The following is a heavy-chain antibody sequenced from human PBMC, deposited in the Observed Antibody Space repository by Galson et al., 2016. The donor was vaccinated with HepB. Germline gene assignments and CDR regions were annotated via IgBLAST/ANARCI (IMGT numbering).Heavy chain of an antibody. J-gene: IGHJ4*02. CDR1: GFIFSTHN. CDR2: IESTGSPI. CDR3: ASDGGFGIHFDS. V-gene: IGHV3-48*02. D-gene: IGHD2-15*01. Sequence: SLRLSCAASGFIFSTHNMNWVRQAPGKGLEWVSYIESTGSPIYYADSVKGRFIISRDNAKNSLDLQMNSLRDEDTAVYYCASDGGFGIHFDSWGQGTLGTVSS.